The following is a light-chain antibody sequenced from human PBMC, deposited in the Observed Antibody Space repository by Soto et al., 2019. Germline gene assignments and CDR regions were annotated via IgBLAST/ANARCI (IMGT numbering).Light chain of an antibody. CDR3: QQYNNWPRT. J-gene: IGKJ1*01. CDR1: QSVWSK. Sequence: EIVLTQSPGTLSLSPGERATLSCRASQSVWSKVAWYQQKPGQAPRLLIYGASTRATGIPVTFSGSGSGTEFTLTISSLQSGDFAVYYCQQYNNWPRTFGQGTKVDIK. V-gene: IGKV3-15*01. CDR2: GAS.